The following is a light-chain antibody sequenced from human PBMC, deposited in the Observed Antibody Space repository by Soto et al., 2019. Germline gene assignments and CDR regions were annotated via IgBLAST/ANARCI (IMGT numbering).Light chain of an antibody. Sequence: EIVLTQSPGTLSLSPGERATFSCRASQSVSNSSLAWYHQKPGQAPRLLLFAASRRATGIPDTFSGSGSGTDFTLTISRLEPEDFAVYYCQQYDASIYTFGQGTKLQIK. V-gene: IGKV3-20*01. CDR1: QSVSNSS. J-gene: IGKJ2*01. CDR2: AAS. CDR3: QQYDASIYT.